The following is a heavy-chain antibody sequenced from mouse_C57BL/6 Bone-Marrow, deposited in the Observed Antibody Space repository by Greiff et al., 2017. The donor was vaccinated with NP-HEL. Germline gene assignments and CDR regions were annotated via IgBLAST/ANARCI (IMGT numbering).Heavy chain of an antibody. J-gene: IGHJ1*03. CDR3: AREDYYYGSLWYFDV. CDR2: ISDGGSYT. Sequence: EVQGVESGGGLVKPGGSLKLSCAASGFTFSSYAMSWVRQTPEKRLEWVATISDGGSYTYYPDNVKGRFTISRDNAKNNLYLQMSHLKSEDTAMYYCAREDYYYGSLWYFDVWGTGTTVTVSS. CDR1: GFTFSSYA. D-gene: IGHD1-1*01. V-gene: IGHV5-4*01.